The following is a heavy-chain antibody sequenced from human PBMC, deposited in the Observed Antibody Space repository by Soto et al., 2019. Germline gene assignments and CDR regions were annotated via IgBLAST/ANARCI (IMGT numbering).Heavy chain of an antibody. Sequence: QVQLVESGGGVVQPGRSLRLSCAASGFTFSSYAMHWVRQAPGKGLEWVAVISYDGSNKYYADSVKGRFTISRDNSKNTLYLQMNSRRAEETAVYYCARRRRYGEPGHYYGMDVWGQGTTVTVSS. D-gene: IGHD1-1*01. CDR2: ISYDGSNK. CDR3: ARRRRYGEPGHYYGMDV. J-gene: IGHJ6*02. V-gene: IGHV3-30-3*01. CDR1: GFTFSSYA.